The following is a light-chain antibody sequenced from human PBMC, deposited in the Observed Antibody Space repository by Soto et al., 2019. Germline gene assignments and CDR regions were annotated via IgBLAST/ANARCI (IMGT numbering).Light chain of an antibody. CDR3: QQYGSSPLT. J-gene: IGKJ1*01. V-gene: IGKV3-20*01. Sequence: SVLTQSRGTLSLSPGERATLSCRASQSVSSSFLAWYQQRPGQAPRLLIYGASSRATGIPDRFSGGGSGTDFTLTISRLEPEDFAVYYCQQYGSSPLTFGQGTKV. CDR2: GAS. CDR1: QSVSSSF.